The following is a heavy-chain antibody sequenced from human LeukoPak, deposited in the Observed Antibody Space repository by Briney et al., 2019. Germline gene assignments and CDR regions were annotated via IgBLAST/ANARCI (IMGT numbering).Heavy chain of an antibody. CDR2: ISSSGSTR. CDR1: GFTFSSYE. V-gene: IGHV3-48*03. J-gene: IGHJ4*02. D-gene: IGHD2-15*01. CDR3: ARDGGHCSC. Sequence: PGGSLRLSCAASGFTFSSYEMKWVRQAPGKGLEWVSYISSSGSTRYYADSVEGRFTIPRDDAKNSLYLQMNSLRAEDTGYYYCARDGGHCSCWGQGTLVTVSS.